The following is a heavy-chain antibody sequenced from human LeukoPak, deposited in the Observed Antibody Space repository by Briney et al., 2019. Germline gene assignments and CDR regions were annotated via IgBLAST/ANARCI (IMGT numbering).Heavy chain of an antibody. CDR3: ARGGIGSGSYYNXP. CDR1: GGSFSGYY. D-gene: IGHD3-10*01. V-gene: IGHV4-34*01. J-gene: IGHJ5*02. CDR2: INHSGST. Sequence: SETLSLTCAVYGGSFSGYYWSWIRQPPGKGLEWIGEINHSGSTNYNPSLKSRVTISVDTSKNQFSLKLSSVTAADTAVYYCARGGIGSGSYYNXPWGQGTLVXX.